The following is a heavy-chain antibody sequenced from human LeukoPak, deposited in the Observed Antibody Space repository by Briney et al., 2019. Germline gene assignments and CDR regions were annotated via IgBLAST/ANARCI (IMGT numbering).Heavy chain of an antibody. CDR1: GYTFTGYY. Sequence: ASVKVSCKASGYTFTGYYLHWVRQAPGQGPEWMGWINPSSGGTNYAQKFQGRVTMTRDMSISTAYMELSRLSSDDTAVYYCARESKVATTGGWFDPWGQGTLVTVSS. D-gene: IGHD1-1*01. V-gene: IGHV1-2*02. J-gene: IGHJ5*02. CDR3: ARESKVATTGGWFDP. CDR2: INPSSGGT.